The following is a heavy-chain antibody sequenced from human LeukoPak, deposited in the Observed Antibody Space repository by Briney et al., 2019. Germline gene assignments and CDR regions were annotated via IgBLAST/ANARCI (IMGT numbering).Heavy chain of an antibody. CDR2: ISGSGGST. D-gene: IGHD4-17*01. Sequence: GGSLRLSCAASGFTFSSYAMSWVRQAPGKGLEWVSAISGSGGSTYYANSVKGRFTISRDHSKNTLYLQMNSLRAEDTAVYYCAKDWNYGDYPLSFDYWGQGTLVTVSS. CDR1: GFTFSSYA. CDR3: AKDWNYGDYPLSFDY. J-gene: IGHJ4*02. V-gene: IGHV3-23*01.